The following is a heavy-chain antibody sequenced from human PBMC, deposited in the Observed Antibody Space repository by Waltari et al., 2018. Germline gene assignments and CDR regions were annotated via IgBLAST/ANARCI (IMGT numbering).Heavy chain of an antibody. Sequence: EVQLVESGGGLVQPGGSLRLSCAASGLTFSSYEMNWVRQAPGKGREWVSYISSSGSTIYYADSVKGRFTISRDNAKNSLYLQMNSLRAEDTAVYYCARVKLGSSGGVYYFDYWGQGTLVTVSS. CDR2: ISSSGSTI. D-gene: IGHD3-16*01. CDR1: GLTFSSYE. CDR3: ARVKLGSSGGVYYFDY. V-gene: IGHV3-48*03. J-gene: IGHJ4*02.